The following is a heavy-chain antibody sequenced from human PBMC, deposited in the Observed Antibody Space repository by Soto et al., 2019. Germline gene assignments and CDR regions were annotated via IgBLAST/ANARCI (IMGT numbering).Heavy chain of an antibody. CDR3: ARNRGFYDSSGLDY. D-gene: IGHD3-22*01. Sequence: QVQLVESGGGLVKSGGSLRLSCAAAGFTFSDYYMSWIRQAPGKGLEWVSYISSGGGSTIQYADSVKGLFTISRDNAKNLLYLQMNSLRADDTAVYYCARNRGFYDSSGLDYWGQGTLVTVSS. J-gene: IGHJ4*02. V-gene: IGHV3-11*01. CDR2: ISSGGGSTI. CDR1: GFTFSDYY.